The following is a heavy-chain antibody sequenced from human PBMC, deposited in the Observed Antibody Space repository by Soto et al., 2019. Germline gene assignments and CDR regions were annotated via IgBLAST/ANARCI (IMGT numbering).Heavy chain of an antibody. D-gene: IGHD6-19*01. CDR2: IYWDDDK. V-gene: IGHV2-5*02. Sequence: QITLKESGPTVVKHTETLTLTCSLSGFSLNTGGVGVGWIRQPPGKALEWLAVIYWDDDKSWNPSLRDRLTINRDASDDQVVLTVTNMDPVDTGTYYCARRRGGFGGGWTTPYFDYWGQGTLVTVSS. J-gene: IGHJ4*02. CDR3: ARRRGGFGGGWTTPYFDY. CDR1: GFSLNTGGVG.